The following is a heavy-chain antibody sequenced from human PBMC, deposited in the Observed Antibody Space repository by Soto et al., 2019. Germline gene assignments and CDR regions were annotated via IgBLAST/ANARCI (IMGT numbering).Heavy chain of an antibody. Sequence: SETLSLTCTVSGGYISNDYWSWIRQPPGKELEWIGYIYNSGSTNYNPSLKSRVTISVDTSKNQFSLRLSSVTSADTAVYYCARGNYGDYVDYWGQGTLVTVSS. V-gene: IGHV4-59*01. D-gene: IGHD4-17*01. CDR2: IYNSGST. CDR1: GGYISNDY. J-gene: IGHJ4*02. CDR3: ARGNYGDYVDY.